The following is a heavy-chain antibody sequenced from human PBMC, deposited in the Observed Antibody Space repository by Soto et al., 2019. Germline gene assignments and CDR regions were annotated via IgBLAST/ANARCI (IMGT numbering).Heavy chain of an antibody. CDR1: GFTFSNYW. CDR3: ARETSSSGDY. V-gene: IGHV3-7*01. Sequence: GGSLRLSCAASGFTFSNYWMSWVRQAPGKGLEWVANIKQDGSEKYYVDSVKGRFTISRDNAKNSLYLQMSSLRAEDTAVYYCARETSSSGDYWGQGTLVTVSS. J-gene: IGHJ4*02. CDR2: IKQDGSEK. D-gene: IGHD6-6*01.